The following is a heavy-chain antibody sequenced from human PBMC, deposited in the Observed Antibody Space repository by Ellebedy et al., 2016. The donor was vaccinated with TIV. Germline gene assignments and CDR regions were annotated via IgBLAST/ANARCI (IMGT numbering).Heavy chain of an antibody. CDR2: INHGGST. CDR1: GESLTNDY. V-gene: IGHV4-34*01. Sequence: MPSETLSLTCDVHGESLTNDYWSWIRQSPGKGLEWIGEINHGGSTNYNPSLKSRLTLPIDTFKNQFSLKLSSVTAADTGTYYCARDHHNTGYSSSWYWFDPWGQGALVTVSS. D-gene: IGHD6-13*01. J-gene: IGHJ5*02. CDR3: ARDHHNTGYSSSWYWFDP.